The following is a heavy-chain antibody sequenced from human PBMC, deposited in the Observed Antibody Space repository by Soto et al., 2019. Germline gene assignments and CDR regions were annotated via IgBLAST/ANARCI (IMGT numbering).Heavy chain of an antibody. CDR2: ISGSGGST. V-gene: IGHV3-23*01. D-gene: IGHD6-19*01. CDR1: GFTFSSYA. J-gene: IGHJ4*02. Sequence: EVQLLESGGGLVQPGGSLRLSCAASGFTFSSYAMSWVRQAPGKGLEWVSAISGSGGSTYYADSVKGRFTISRDNSKNTLYLQMNSLRAEDTAVYYCAKEKQWDSGLGTHFDYWGQGTLVTVSS. CDR3: AKEKQWDSGLGTHFDY.